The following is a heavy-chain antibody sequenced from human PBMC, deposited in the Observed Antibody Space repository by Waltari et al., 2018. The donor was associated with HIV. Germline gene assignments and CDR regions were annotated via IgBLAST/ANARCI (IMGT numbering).Heavy chain of an antibody. Sequence: QVQLVQSGAEVKKPGASVKVSCKASGYTFTSYAMHWVRQAPGQRLEWMGWINAGNGNTKYSQKFQGRVTITRDTSASTAYMELSSLRSEDTAVYYCARSSAIGYCSSTSCSSWDCQHWGQGTLVTVSS. J-gene: IGHJ1*01. CDR2: INAGNGNT. V-gene: IGHV1-3*01. CDR3: ARSSAIGYCSSTSCSSWDCQH. D-gene: IGHD2-2*01. CDR1: GYTFTSYA.